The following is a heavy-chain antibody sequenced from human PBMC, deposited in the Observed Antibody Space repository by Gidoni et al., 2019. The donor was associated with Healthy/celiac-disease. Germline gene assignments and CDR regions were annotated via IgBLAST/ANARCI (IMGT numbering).Heavy chain of an antibody. D-gene: IGHD4-17*01. V-gene: IGHV4-31*03. CDR3: ARTRYGDYYFDI. CDR2: IYYSGTT. Sequence: QVHLQESGPGLVKPSQTLSLRCSVSGVSIRGSIYYWSWIRPHPGKGLEWIGYIYYSGTTYYNPSLKSRVAISVEASKNQFSLRLSSVTAADTAVYFCARTRYGDYYFDIWGQGTLVAVSS. CDR1: GVSIRGSIYY. J-gene: IGHJ4*02.